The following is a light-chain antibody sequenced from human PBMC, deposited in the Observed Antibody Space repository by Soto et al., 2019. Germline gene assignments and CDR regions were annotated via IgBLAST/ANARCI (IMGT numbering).Light chain of an antibody. CDR2: GAS. Sequence: ELVLTQSPGTLSLSPGERATLSCRASQTVANKYLAWYQQKSGQAPRVVIYGASRRATGIPDRFSGSGSGTDFALTISRLAPEDVAVYYCQQYANSPLTFGEGTTVEIK. CDR1: QTVANKY. CDR3: QQYANSPLT. V-gene: IGKV3-20*01. J-gene: IGKJ4*01.